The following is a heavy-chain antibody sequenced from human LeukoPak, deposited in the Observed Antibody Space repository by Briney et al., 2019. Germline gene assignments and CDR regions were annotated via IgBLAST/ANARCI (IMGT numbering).Heavy chain of an antibody. J-gene: IGHJ4*02. CDR1: GVSFSGYY. Sequence: PSETLSLTCAVYGVSFSGYYWSWIRQPPGKGLEWIGEINHSGSTNYNPSLKSRVTISVDTSKNQFSLKLSSVTAADTAVYYCARKSSAYCFDYWGQGTLVTVSS. CDR2: INHSGST. V-gene: IGHV4-34*01. CDR3: ARKSSAYCFDY.